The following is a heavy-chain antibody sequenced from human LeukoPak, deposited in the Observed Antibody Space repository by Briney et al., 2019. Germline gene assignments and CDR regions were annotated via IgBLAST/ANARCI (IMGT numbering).Heavy chain of an antibody. J-gene: IGHJ6*03. CDR3: ARDDYGDFYYYYYMDV. D-gene: IGHD4-17*01. V-gene: IGHV4-34*01. Sequence: SETLSLTCAVYGGSFSGYDWSWIRQPPGKGREWTGEINHSGSTNYNPSLKSRVTISVDTSKNQFSLKLSSVTAADTAVYYCARDDYGDFYYYYYMDVWGKGTTVTVSS. CDR1: GGSFSGYD. CDR2: INHSGST.